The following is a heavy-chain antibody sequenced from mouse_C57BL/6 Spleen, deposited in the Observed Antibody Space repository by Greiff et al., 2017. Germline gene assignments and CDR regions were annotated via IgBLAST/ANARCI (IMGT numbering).Heavy chain of an antibody. V-gene: IGHV5-17*01. CDR2: ISSGSSTN. CDR3: ASEGGWLLDYAMDY. CDR1: GFTFSDYG. Sequence: EVQGVESGGGLVKPGGSLKLSCAASGFTFSDYGMHWVRQAPEKGLEWVAYISSGSSTNYSADTVKGRFTISRANAKNTLFLQMTRLRSEDTAMYYCASEGGWLLDYAMDYWGQGTSVTVSS. J-gene: IGHJ4*01. D-gene: IGHD2-3*01.